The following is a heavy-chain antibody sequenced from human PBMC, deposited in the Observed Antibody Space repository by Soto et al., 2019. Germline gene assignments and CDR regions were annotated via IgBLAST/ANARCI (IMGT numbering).Heavy chain of an antibody. V-gene: IGHV3-74*01. D-gene: IGHD1-7*01. CDR2: INSDGSSA. CDR3: ARDTLELLYYFDY. Sequence: GGSLRLSCAASGFTFSNYWMHWVRQAPGKGLGWVSRINSDGSSASYADSVKGRFTISRDNAKNTLYLQMNSLRAEDTAVYYCARDTLELLYYFDYWGQGTLVTVSS. J-gene: IGHJ4*02. CDR1: GFTFSNYW.